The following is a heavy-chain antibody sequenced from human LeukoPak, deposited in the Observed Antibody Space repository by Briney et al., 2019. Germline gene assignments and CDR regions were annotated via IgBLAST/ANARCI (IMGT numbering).Heavy chain of an antibody. Sequence: GGSLRLSCVASGFAFSSYWMSWVCQAPGKGLEWVANIKQDGGEKYYVDSVKGRFTISRDNAKNSLFLQMNSLRVEDTAVYYCAKRVLPAYNDYWGQGTLVTVSS. CDR3: AKRVLPAYNDY. J-gene: IGHJ4*02. CDR1: GFAFSSYW. V-gene: IGHV3-7*01. CDR2: IKQDGGEK. D-gene: IGHD2-2*01.